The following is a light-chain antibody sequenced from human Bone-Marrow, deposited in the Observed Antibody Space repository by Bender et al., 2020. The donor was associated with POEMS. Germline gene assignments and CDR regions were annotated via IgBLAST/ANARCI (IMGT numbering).Light chain of an antibody. J-gene: IGLJ3*02. CDR1: SSNIGTNP. CDR2: INN. Sequence: QSVLTQPPSASGTPGQRVTISCSGSSSNIGTNPVNWYQQLPGTAPKLLIYINNQRPSGVPDRFSGSKSGTSASLAITGLQADDEADYYCQSYDSSLSGWVFGGGTKLTVL. V-gene: IGLV1-44*01. CDR3: QSYDSSLSGWV.